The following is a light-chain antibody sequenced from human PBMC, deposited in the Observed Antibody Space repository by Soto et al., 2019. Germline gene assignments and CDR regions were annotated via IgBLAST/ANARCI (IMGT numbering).Light chain of an antibody. V-gene: IGKV3-20*01. CDR2: GAS. CDR1: QSVTSSF. CDR3: QQYSTSPRT. Sequence: EIVLTQSPGTLSLSPGERATLSCRASQSVTSSFLAWYQHKPGQALRLLIYGASSRATGIPDRFSGSGSGTDFTLTISRLEPEDFAVYYCQQYSTSPRTFGQGTKLEIK. J-gene: IGKJ2*01.